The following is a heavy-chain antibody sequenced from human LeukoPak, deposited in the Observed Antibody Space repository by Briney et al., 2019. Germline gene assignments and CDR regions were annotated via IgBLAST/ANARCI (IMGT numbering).Heavy chain of an antibody. V-gene: IGHV3-21*01. CDR2: ISSSSSYI. Sequence: GGSLRLSCAASGFTFSSYSMNWVRQAPGKGLEGVSSISSSSSYIYYADSVKGRFTISRDNAKNSLYLQMNSLRAEDTAVYYCARDRSYGSGAYYYYYYMDVWGKGTTVTVSS. CDR3: ARDRSYGSGAYYYYYYMDV. CDR1: GFTFSSYS. J-gene: IGHJ6*03. D-gene: IGHD3-10*01.